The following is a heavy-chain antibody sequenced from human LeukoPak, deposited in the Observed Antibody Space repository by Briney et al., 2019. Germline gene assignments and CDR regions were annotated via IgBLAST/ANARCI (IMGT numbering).Heavy chain of an antibody. Sequence: PGGSLRLSCAASGFTFSSYEMNWVRQAPGKGLEWVSYISSSGSTIYYADSVKGRFTISRDNAKNSLYLQMNSLRAEDTAVYYFATINSYGPFDYWGQGTLVTVSS. CDR1: GFTFSSYE. V-gene: IGHV3-48*03. CDR3: ATINSYGPFDY. J-gene: IGHJ4*02. D-gene: IGHD5-18*01. CDR2: ISSSGSTI.